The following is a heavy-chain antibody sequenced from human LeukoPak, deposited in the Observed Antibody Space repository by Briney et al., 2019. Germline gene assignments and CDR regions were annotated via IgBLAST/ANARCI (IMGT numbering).Heavy chain of an antibody. CDR2: ISSSSSYI. V-gene: IGHV3-21*01. D-gene: IGHD1-26*01. J-gene: IGHJ3*02. CDR1: GFTFSSYS. Sequence: PGGSLRLSCAASGFTFSSYSMNWVRQAPGKGLEWVSSISSSSSYIYYTDSVKGRFTVSRDNAKNSLYLQMNSLRAEDPAVYYCARDSGIYYGFDAFDIWGQGTMVTVSS. CDR3: ARDSGIYYGFDAFDI.